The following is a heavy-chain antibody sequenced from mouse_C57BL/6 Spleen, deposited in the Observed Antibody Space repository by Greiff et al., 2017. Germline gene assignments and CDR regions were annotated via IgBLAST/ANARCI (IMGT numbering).Heavy chain of an antibody. D-gene: IGHD1-1*01. CDR1: GFTFSSYA. CDR3: TRVYYGSSPAWFAD. Sequence: EVQVVESGEGLVKPGGSLKLSCAASGFTFSSYAMSWVRQTPEKRLEWVAYISSGGDYIYYADTVKGRFTISRDNARNTLYLQMSSLKSEDTAMYYCTRVYYGSSPAWFADWGKGTLVTVSA. CDR2: ISSGGDYI. V-gene: IGHV5-9-1*02. J-gene: IGHJ3*01.